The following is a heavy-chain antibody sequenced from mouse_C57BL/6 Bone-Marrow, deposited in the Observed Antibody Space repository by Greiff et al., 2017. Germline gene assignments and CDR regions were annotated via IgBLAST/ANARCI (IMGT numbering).Heavy chain of an antibody. CDR1: GYTFTSYW. D-gene: IGHD1-1*01. J-gene: IGHJ4*01. V-gene: IGHV1-55*01. CDR2: IYPGSGST. CDR3: ARFEISRNYAMDY. Sequence: QVQLQQPGAELVKPGASVKMSCKGSGYTFTSYWITWVKQRPGQGLEWIGDIYPGSGSTNYNEKFKSKATLTVDTSSSTAYMQLSSLTSEDSAVYYCARFEISRNYAMDYWGQGTSVTVSS.